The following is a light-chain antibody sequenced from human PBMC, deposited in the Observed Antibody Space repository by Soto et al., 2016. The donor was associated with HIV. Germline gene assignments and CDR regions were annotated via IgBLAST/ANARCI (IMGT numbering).Light chain of an antibody. CDR1: QSISSY. J-gene: IGKJ4*01. V-gene: IGKV1-39*01. Sequence: DIQMIQSPSSLSASVGDRVTITCRASQSISSYLNWYQQKPGKAPKFLIYAASSLQSGVPSRFSGSGSGTDFTLTISSLQPEDFATYYCQQSYSTPLTFGGGTKVEIK. CDR3: QQSYSTPLT. CDR2: AAS.